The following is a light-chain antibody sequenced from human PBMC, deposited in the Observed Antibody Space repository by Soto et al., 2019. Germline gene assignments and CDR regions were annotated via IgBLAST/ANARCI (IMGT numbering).Light chain of an antibody. CDR1: SSDVGGYNY. CDR2: DVS. V-gene: IGLV2-14*01. CDR3: SSYTSSRTRV. J-gene: IGLJ1*01. Sequence: QSALTQPASVSGSPGQSITISCTGTSSDVGGYNYVSWYQQHPGKAPKLMIYDVSTRPSGVSNRFSCSKSGNTSSLTISGLQAEDEAEYYCSSYTSSRTRVFGTGTKVTVL.